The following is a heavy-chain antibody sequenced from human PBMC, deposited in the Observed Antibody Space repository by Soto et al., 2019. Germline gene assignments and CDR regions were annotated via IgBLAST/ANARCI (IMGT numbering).Heavy chain of an antibody. V-gene: IGHV3-23*01. CDR1: GFTFSSYA. D-gene: IGHD3-16*01. J-gene: IGHJ4*02. CDR2: ISGSGSST. CDR3: ATVSGALVYLGY. Sequence: GGSLRLSYAASGFTFSSYAMSWVRQAPGKGLEWVSAISGSGSSTYYAHSVKGRFTISRDNSKNTLYLQMNSLRDEDTAIYYCATVSGALVYLGYWGQGTLVTVSS.